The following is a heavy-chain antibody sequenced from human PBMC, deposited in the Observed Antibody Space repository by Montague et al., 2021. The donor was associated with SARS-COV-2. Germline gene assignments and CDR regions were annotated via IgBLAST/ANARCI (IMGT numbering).Heavy chain of an antibody. V-gene: IGHV3-7*01. Sequence: SLRLSLSASGFTFSRDFMAWVRLAPGKGLEWVANIKDDGSQKNYADSVKGRFTLSRDNAKNSVYLEMNSLRVEDTAVYFCVRDFTYYSEISRSYYDALDFWGQGTTITVSS. J-gene: IGHJ3*01. CDR1: GFTFSRDF. CDR3: VRDFTYYSEISRSYYDALDF. D-gene: IGHD3-22*01. CDR2: IKDDGSQK.